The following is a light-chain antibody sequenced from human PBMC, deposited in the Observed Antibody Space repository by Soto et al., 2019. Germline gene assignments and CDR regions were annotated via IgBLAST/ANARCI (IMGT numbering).Light chain of an antibody. Sequence: EIVMTQSPVTLSVSPGEGASLSCRASQSVRSKLAWYQQIPDQAPRLLIYDASTRATGIPARFSGSGSGTEFTLTIRRLQSEDFAVYYCQQYYNWPITFGQGTRLEIK. J-gene: IGKJ5*01. CDR2: DAS. V-gene: IGKV3-15*01. CDR3: QQYYNWPIT. CDR1: QSVRSK.